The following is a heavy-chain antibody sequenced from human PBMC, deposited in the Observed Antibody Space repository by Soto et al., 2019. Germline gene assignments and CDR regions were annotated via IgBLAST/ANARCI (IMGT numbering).Heavy chain of an antibody. CDR1: GFTFSSYA. CDR3: AKDQYYDSSGVDAFDI. Sequence: GGSLRLSCAASGFTFSSYAMSWVRQAPGKGLEWVSAISGSGGSTYYADSVKGRFTISRDNSKNTLYLQMNSLRAEDTAVYYCAKDQYYDSSGVDAFDIWGQGTMVTVSS. CDR2: ISGSGGST. J-gene: IGHJ3*02. V-gene: IGHV3-23*01. D-gene: IGHD3-22*01.